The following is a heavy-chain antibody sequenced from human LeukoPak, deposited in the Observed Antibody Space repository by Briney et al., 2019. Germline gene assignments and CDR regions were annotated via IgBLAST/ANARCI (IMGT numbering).Heavy chain of an antibody. V-gene: IGHV4-59*01. CDR2: IYYSGST. CDR3: AREGAAAGIGSSYDYYYMDV. J-gene: IGHJ6*03. CDR1: GGSISSYY. D-gene: IGHD6-13*01. Sequence: SETLSLTCTVSGGSISSYYWSWIRQPPGKGLEWIGYIYYSGSTNYNPSLKSRITISVDTSKNQFSLKLSSVTAADTAVYYCAREGAAAGIGSSYDYYYMDVWGKGTTVTVSS.